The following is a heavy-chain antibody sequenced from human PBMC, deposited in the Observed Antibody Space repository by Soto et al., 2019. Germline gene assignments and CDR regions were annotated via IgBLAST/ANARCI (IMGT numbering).Heavy chain of an antibody. CDR1: GYTFTSYG. Sequence: QVQLVQSGAEVKKPGASVKVSCKASGYTFTSYGISWVRQASGQGLEWMGWISAYNGNTNYAQKLQGRVTMTTDTSTSTAYMELRSLRSDDTAVYYCARERTIAAPAKTYYYYYYMDVWGKGTTVTVSS. V-gene: IGHV1-18*01. J-gene: IGHJ6*03. CDR3: ARERTIAAPAKTYYYYYYMDV. CDR2: ISAYNGNT. D-gene: IGHD6-6*01.